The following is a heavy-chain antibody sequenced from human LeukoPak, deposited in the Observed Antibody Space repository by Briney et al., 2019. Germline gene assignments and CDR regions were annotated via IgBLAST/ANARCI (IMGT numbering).Heavy chain of an antibody. V-gene: IGHV3-23*01. CDR1: GFAFSNYA. Sequence: GRSLRLSCAASGFAFSNYAMSWVRQAPGKGLEWVSSLSGGGDSRYYADSVMGRFTISRDNSKNTLYLQMNSLRAEDTAVYYCAKAVRSMVTGGGYFDSWGQGTLVTVSS. CDR2: LSGGGDSR. D-gene: IGHD3-10*01. J-gene: IGHJ4*02. CDR3: AKAVRSMVTGGGYFDS.